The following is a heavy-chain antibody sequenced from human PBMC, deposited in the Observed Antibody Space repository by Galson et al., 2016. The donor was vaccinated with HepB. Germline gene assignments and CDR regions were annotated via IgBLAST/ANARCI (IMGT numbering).Heavy chain of an antibody. CDR3: ARGGRWGTYPLYYYYGMDV. CDR1: SGSVISYY. CDR2: IYSSGTT. Sequence: SETLSLTCSVSSGSVISYYWSWIRQPQGKGMEWIGYIYSSGTTNYNLSLKSRVTISVDTSKNQLSLKVTSVTAADTAVYYCARGGRWGTYPLYYYYGMDVWGQGTTVTVSS. D-gene: IGHD3-16*01. J-gene: IGHJ6*02. V-gene: IGHV4-59*02.